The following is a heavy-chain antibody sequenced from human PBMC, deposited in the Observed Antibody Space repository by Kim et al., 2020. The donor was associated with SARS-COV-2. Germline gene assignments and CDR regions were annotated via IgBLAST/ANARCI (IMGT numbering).Heavy chain of an antibody. D-gene: IGHD3-16*01. Sequence: SETLSLTCTVSGGSINSYYWNWIRQSPGDGLEWIGYMYYTGTTNYNPSLRSRVTISVDTSTKQFSLQVASVTTADTAVYFCARGSGGTRPNFDYWGQGILVTVSS. J-gene: IGHJ4*02. CDR2: MYYTGTT. CDR3: ARGSGGTRPNFDY. CDR1: GGSINSYY. V-gene: IGHV4-59*13.